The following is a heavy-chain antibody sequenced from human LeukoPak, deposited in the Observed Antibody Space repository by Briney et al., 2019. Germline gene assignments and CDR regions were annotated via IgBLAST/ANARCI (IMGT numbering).Heavy chain of an antibody. J-gene: IGHJ6*03. CDR1: GFSFSSYW. D-gene: IGHD6-19*01. Sequence: GGSLRLSCAASGFSFSSYWMHWVRQAPGQGLVLVSRINSDGSSTSYADPVKDRFTISRDNAKNTLYLQMNSLIAEDTAVYYCARDRIAVAGHYYYYYMDVWGKGTTVTVSS. V-gene: IGHV3-74*01. CDR2: INSDGSST. CDR3: ARDRIAVAGHYYYYYMDV.